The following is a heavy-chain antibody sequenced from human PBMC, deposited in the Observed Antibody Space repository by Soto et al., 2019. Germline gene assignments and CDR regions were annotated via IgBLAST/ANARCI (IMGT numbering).Heavy chain of an antibody. V-gene: IGHV1-69*02. CDR3: ARRRYCGADCYSQYYYGMDI. Sequence: QVQLVQSGAELKKPGSSVKVSCRSGGDTFSSYTVSWVRQAPGQGLEWMGRVIPVPGVTNNARKFQGRVSITAEKSTSTAYLELRSLTSEDSGVYYCARRRYCGADCYSQYYYGMDIWGQGTTVTVSS. CDR2: VIPVPGVT. CDR1: GDTFSSYT. D-gene: IGHD2-21*02. J-gene: IGHJ6*02.